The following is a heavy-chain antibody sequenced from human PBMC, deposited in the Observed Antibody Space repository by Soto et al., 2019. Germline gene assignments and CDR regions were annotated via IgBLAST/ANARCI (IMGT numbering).Heavy chain of an antibody. CDR3: ARGGFQNYYYYIDV. V-gene: IGHV1-2*04. CDR1: GYTFTGYY. J-gene: IGHJ6*03. Sequence: QVQLVQSGAEVKKPGASVKVSCKASGYTFTGYYMHWMRLAPGQGLEWMGWINSNSGETDYAQNFQGWGNMPRDMSISTCYMELLGLKSNVSAVYYSARGGFQNYYYYIDVWGKGTSVTVAS. CDR2: INSNSGET.